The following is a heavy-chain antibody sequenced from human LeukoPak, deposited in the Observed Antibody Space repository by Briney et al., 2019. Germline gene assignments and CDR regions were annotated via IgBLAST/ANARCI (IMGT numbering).Heavy chain of an antibody. D-gene: IGHD4-17*01. CDR1: GYTFTGYY. CDR2: INPNSGGT. J-gene: IGHJ6*03. CDR3: ARAGDYGDLYYYMDV. V-gene: IGHV1-2*02. Sequence: ASVKVSCKASGYTFTGYYMHWVRQAPGQGLEWMGWINPNSGGTNYAQKFQGRVTMTRDTSISTAYMELSGLRSDDTAVYYCARAGDYGDLYYYMDVWGKGTTVTISS.